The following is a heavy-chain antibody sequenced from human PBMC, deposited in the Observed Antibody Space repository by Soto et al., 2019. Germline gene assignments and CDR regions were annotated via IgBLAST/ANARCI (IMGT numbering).Heavy chain of an antibody. CDR1: GFTFSSYW. CDR3: ARDHWVVTPTSLYYYYYGMDV. Sequence: QAGGSLRLSCAASGFTFSSYWMHWVRQAPGKGLVWVSRINSDGSSTSYADSVKGRFTISRDNAKNTLYLQMNSLRAEDTAVYYCARDHWVVTPTSLYYYYYGMDVWGQGTTVTVSS. CDR2: INSDGSST. V-gene: IGHV3-74*01. J-gene: IGHJ6*02. D-gene: IGHD2-21*02.